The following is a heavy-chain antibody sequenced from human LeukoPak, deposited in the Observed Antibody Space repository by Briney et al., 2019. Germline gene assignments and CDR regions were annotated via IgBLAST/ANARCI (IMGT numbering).Heavy chain of an antibody. CDR2: INWNGGST. Sequence: GGSLRLSCAASGFTFDDYGMNWVRQAPGKGLEWVSYINWNGGSTGYADYVKGRFTISRDNAKKSLYLQMSNLRVEDTALYYCARNTDYWGQGTLVTVSS. CDR3: ARNTDY. CDR1: GFTFDDYG. V-gene: IGHV3-20*04. J-gene: IGHJ4*02.